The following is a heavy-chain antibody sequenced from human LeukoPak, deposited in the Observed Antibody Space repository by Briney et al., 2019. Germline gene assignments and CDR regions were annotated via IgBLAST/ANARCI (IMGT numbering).Heavy chain of an antibody. CDR2: INPNSGGR. V-gene: IGHV1-2*02. CDR1: GYTFTGYY. CDR3: ARLSGYNDY. D-gene: IGHD3-3*01. Sequence: AAVKVSCKCSGYTFTGYYIHWERQAPGQGQESMGGINPNSGGRNYSHTVQGRVTMTRDTSISTAYMEMSRLRYDDTPVYYSARLSGYNDYWGQGTLVTVSS. J-gene: IGHJ4*02.